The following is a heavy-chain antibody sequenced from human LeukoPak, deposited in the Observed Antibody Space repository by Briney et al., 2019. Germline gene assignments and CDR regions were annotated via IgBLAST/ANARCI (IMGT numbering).Heavy chain of an antibody. CDR2: IYYSGST. CDR3: ARSGESSSWYPSDWFDP. D-gene: IGHD6-13*01. CDR1: GGSISSYY. J-gene: IGHJ5*02. Sequence: SETLSLTCTVSGGSISSYYWSWNRQPPGKGLEWIGYIYYSGSTNYNPSLKSRVTISVDTSKNQFSLKLSSVTAADTAVYYCARSGESSSWYPSDWFDPWGQGTLVTVSS. V-gene: IGHV4-59*01.